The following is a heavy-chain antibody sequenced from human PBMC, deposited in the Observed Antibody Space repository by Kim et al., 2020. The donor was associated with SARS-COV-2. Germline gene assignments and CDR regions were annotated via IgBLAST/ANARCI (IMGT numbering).Heavy chain of an antibody. V-gene: IGHV1-69*04. CDR3: ARDNTIFGVVSMFDP. CDR1: GGTFNNYT. Sequence: SVKVSCKASGGTFNNYTISWVRQAPGQGLEWMGRIIPILGITNYAQKFQGRVTITADKSTSTAYMELSSLRSEDTAVYYCARDNTIFGVVSMFDPWGQGTLVTVSS. CDR2: IIPILGIT. D-gene: IGHD3-3*01. J-gene: IGHJ5*02.